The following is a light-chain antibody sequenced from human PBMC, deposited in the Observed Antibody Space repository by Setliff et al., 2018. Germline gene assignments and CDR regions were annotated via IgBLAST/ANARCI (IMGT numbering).Light chain of an antibody. CDR1: DSDVGGFNL. J-gene: IGLJ1*01. V-gene: IGLV2-14*03. CDR2: DVS. CDR3: SSYSSSNIPFV. Sequence: QSVLTQPASVSGSPGQSITISCTGTDSDVGGFNLVSWYQQHPGKAPKFMIYDVSNRPSGASNRFSGSKSGNTASLTISGLQAEDEADYYCSSYSSSNIPFVFGTGTKVTVL.